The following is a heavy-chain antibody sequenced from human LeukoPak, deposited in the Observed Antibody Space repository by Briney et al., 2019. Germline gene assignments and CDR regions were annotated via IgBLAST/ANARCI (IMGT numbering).Heavy chain of an antibody. D-gene: IGHD6-13*01. V-gene: IGHV1-69*01. CDR3: ARDRTPLIAAAAPDFDY. CDR2: IIPIFGTA. Sequence: GASVKVSCKASGGTFSSYAISWVRQAPGQGLEWMGGIIPIFGTASYAQKFQGRVTITADESTSTAYMELSSLRSEDTAVYYCARDRTPLIAAAAPDFDYWGQGTLVTVSS. CDR1: GGTFSSYA. J-gene: IGHJ4*02.